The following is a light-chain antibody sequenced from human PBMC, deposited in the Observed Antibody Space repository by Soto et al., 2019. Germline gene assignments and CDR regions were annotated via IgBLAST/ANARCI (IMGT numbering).Light chain of an antibody. CDR2: SAS. Sequence: DIQMTQSPSSLSASVGGRVNITCRASQDINNFLAWFQQKPGKAPKPLIYSASSLQDGVPSRFSGSGSGTHFTLTISSLQPEDFATYFCLQYDRFPATFGGGTRVDIE. V-gene: IGKV1-16*01. CDR3: LQYDRFPAT. J-gene: IGKJ4*01. CDR1: QDINNF.